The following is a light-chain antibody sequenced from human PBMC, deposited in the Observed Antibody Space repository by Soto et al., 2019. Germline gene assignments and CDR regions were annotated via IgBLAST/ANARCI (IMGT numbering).Light chain of an antibody. CDR3: SSYTSSSTQV. CDR2: EVT. J-gene: IGLJ1*01. CDR1: SSDVGGYNY. V-gene: IGLV2-14*01. Sequence: QSALTQPASVSGSPGQSITISCTGTSSDVGGYNYVSWYQQHPGKAPKLMIYEVTNRPSGVSNRFSASKSGNTSSLTISGLQAEDGADYYCSSYTSSSTQVFGTGIKLIVL.